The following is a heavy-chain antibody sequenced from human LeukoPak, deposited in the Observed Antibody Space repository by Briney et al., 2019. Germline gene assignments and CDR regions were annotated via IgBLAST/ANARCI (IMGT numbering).Heavy chain of an antibody. J-gene: IGHJ4*02. Sequence: GGSLRLSCAASGFTFSSYAMSCVRQAPGKGLEWVAVISFDGTNKYYADSVKGRFTISRDNSKNTLYLQMNSLRPEDTAVYYCAREGVMTTVLYYFDYWGQGTLVTVSS. CDR3: AREGVMTTVLYYFDY. CDR2: ISFDGTNK. D-gene: IGHD4-17*01. V-gene: IGHV3-30-3*01. CDR1: GFTFSSYA.